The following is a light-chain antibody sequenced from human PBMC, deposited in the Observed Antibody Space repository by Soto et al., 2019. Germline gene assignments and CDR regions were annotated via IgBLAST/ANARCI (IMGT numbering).Light chain of an antibody. CDR2: ANP. CDR1: SSNIGTGYD. CDR3: SLYTSSTFYV. Sequence: QSVLTQPPSVSGAPGQRVTISCTGSSSNIGTGYDVHWYQQLPGTAPKLLIYANPHRPSGVPDRFSGSKSGTSASLAITGLQAEDEADYYCSLYTSSTFYVFGTGTKVTVL. J-gene: IGLJ1*01. V-gene: IGLV1-40*01.